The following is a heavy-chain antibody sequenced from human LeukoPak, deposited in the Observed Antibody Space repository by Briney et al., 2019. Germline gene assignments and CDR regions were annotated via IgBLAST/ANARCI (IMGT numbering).Heavy chain of an antibody. J-gene: IGHJ4*02. CDR2: INDRGRK. V-gene: IGHV4-34*01. Sequence: SETLSLTCAVYGGSFSGYYWSWLRQPPGKGLEWIGEINDRGRKNYKASLKRRVTILVDTSKNQFSLRLSSVTAADTAVYYCARALFVTGSDVGYCGQGTLFTVSS. D-gene: IGHD3-9*01. CDR3: ARALFVTGSDVGY. CDR1: GGSFSGYY.